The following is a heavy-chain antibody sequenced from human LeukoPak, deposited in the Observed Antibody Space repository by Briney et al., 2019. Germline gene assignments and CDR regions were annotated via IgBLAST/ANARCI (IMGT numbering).Heavy chain of an antibody. CDR3: ASLRYFDWLWRESGPGTNDY. Sequence: SETLSLTCTVSGGSISSYYWSWIRQPPGKGLEWIGYIYYSGSTNYNPSLKSRVTISVDTSKNQFSLKLSSVTAADTAVYYCASLRYFDWLWRESGPGTNDYWGQGTLVTVSS. V-gene: IGHV4-59*01. CDR1: GGSISSYY. D-gene: IGHD3-9*01. J-gene: IGHJ4*02. CDR2: IYYSGST.